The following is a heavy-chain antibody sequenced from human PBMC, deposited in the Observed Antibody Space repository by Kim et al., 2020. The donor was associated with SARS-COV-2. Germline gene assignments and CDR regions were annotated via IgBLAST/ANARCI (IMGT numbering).Heavy chain of an antibody. J-gene: IGHJ6*02. CDR2: ISYDGSNK. CDR3: ARERGGYRYSGNSNYYGMDV. V-gene: IGHV3-30*04. CDR1: GLTFSNYA. D-gene: IGHD1-26*01. Sequence: GGSLRFSCPASGLTFSNYAMHWVRQAPGKGLEWVAIISYDGSNKYYADSVKGRFTISRDDSRNTLYLQMNSLRAEDTAVYYCARERGGYRYSGNSNYYGMDVWCQGTTVTVFS.